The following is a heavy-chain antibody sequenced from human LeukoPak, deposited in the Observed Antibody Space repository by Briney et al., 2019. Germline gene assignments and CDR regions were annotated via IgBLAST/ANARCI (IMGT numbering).Heavy chain of an antibody. J-gene: IGHJ6*02. Sequence: KPSETLSLTCTVSGGSISSSSYYWGWIRQPPGKGLEWIGSIYYSGSTYYNPSLKSRVTISVDTSNNQFSLKLSSVTAADTAVYYCARDKHFGSGIHGMDVWGQGTTVTVSS. V-gene: IGHV4-39*07. CDR3: ARDKHFGSGIHGMDV. CDR2: IYYSGST. D-gene: IGHD3-10*01. CDR1: GGSISSSSYY.